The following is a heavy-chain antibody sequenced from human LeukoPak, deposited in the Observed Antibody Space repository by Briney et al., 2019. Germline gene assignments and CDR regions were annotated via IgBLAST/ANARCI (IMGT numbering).Heavy chain of an antibody. Sequence: SETLSLTCTVSGGSFSSYYWSWIRQPPGKGLEWIGYIYYSGSTNYNPSLKSRVTISVDTSKNQFSLKLSSVTAADTAVYYCARPSYDYGGKVGAFDIWGQGTMVTVSS. CDR1: GGSFSSYY. J-gene: IGHJ3*02. D-gene: IGHD4-23*01. V-gene: IGHV4-59*08. CDR3: ARPSYDYGGKVGAFDI. CDR2: IYYSGST.